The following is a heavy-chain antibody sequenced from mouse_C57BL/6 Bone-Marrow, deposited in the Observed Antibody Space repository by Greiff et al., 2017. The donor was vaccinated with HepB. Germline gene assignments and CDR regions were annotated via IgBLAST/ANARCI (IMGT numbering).Heavy chain of an antibody. CDR1: GFTFSSYA. CDR2: ISDGGSYT. D-gene: IGHD2-1*01. V-gene: IGHV5-4*03. J-gene: IGHJ4*01. Sequence: EVMLVESGGGLVKPGGSLKLSCAASGFTFSSYAMSWVRQTPEKRLEWVATISDGGSYTYYPDNVKGRFTISRDNAKNNLYLQMSHLKSEDTAMYYCARARCYCNYFYYYAMDYWGQGTSVTVSS. CDR3: ARARCYCNYFYYYAMDY.